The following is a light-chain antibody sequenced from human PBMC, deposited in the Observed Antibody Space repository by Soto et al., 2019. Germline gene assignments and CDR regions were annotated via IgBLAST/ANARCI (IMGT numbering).Light chain of an antibody. CDR1: QSVSSSY. Sequence: EIVLTQSPGTLSLSPGERATLSCRASQSVSSSYLAWYQQKPGQAPRLLIYGASIRATGIPDRFSGSGSGTEFTLTINRLEPEDFAVYYCQQYGSSPPWTVGQGTKVEIK. CDR2: GAS. CDR3: QQYGSSPPWT. V-gene: IGKV3-20*01. J-gene: IGKJ1*01.